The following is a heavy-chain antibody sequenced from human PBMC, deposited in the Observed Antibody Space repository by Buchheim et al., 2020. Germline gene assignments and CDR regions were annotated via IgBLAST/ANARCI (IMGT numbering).Heavy chain of an antibody. D-gene: IGHD3-3*01. V-gene: IGHV3-23*01. CDR2: IRGSGGST. CDR3: AKDRQSYDFWSGCGMDV. Sequence: EVQLLESGGGLVQPGGSLRLSCAASGFTFSSYAMSWVRQAPGKGLEWVAAIRGSGGSTYYADSVKGRFTISRDNSKNTLYLQMKRLRAEDTAIYYCAKDRQSYDFWSGCGMDVWGQGTT. J-gene: IGHJ6*02. CDR1: GFTFSSYA.